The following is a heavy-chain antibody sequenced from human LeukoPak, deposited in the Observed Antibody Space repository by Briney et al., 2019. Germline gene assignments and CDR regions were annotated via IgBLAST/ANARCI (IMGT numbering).Heavy chain of an antibody. D-gene: IGHD1-26*01. Sequence: HPGGSLRLSCTASGFTFNTYNMNWVRQTPSKGLEWISYISSSSGAIYYADSVKGRFTISRDNAKDSLYLQMNSLRDEDTAVYYCARDPPAPFVYGGTYPPDAFDIWGQGAMVTVSS. J-gene: IGHJ3*02. CDR1: GFTFNTYN. CDR2: ISSSSGAI. V-gene: IGHV3-48*02. CDR3: ARDPPAPFVYGGTYPPDAFDI.